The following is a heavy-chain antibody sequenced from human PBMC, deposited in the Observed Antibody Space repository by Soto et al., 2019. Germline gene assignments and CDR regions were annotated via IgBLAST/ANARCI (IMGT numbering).Heavy chain of an antibody. CDR1: GFTFSSYT. CDR3: AKEFQWELHAFDI. D-gene: IGHD1-26*01. CDR2: ISYDGYNS. Sequence: QVQLVESGGGVVQPGRSLRLSCAASGFTFSSYTMHWVRQAPGRGLEWVAVISYDGYNSFYTDSVRGRFTISRDNSKNTLFLQMNSLRADDTAVYYCAKEFQWELHAFDIWGQGTMVTVSS. V-gene: IGHV3-30-3*01. J-gene: IGHJ3*02.